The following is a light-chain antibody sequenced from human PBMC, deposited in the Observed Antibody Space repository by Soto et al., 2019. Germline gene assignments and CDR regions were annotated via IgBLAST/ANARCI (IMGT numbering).Light chain of an antibody. J-gene: IGLJ2*01. CDR3: QVWDTTNPVI. CDR2: DDG. CDR1: NIEIKS. Sequence: SYELTQPPSVSVAPGQTARITCGGNNIEIKSVHWYQQKPGQAPVLVVYDDGNRTTGIPERFSGSKSGNTATLTTSRVEAGDEADHYCQVWDTTNPVIFGGGTKLTVL. V-gene: IGLV3-21*02.